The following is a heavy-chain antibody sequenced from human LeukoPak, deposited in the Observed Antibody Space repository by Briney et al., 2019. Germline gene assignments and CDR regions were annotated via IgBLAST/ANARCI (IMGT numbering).Heavy chain of an antibody. J-gene: IGHJ4*02. CDR3: ARSLGQSDDY. CDR2: IIPIFGTA. D-gene: IGHD5/OR15-5a*01. V-gene: IGHV1-69*05. Sequence: EASVKVSCKASGGTFSSYAISWVRQAPGQGLEWMGRIIPIFGTANYAQKFQGRVTITTDESTSTAYMELSSLRSEDTAVYYCARSLGQSDDYWGQGTLVTVSS. CDR1: GGTFSSYA.